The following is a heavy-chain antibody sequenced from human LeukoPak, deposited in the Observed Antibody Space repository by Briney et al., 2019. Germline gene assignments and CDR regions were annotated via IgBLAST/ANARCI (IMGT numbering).Heavy chain of an antibody. V-gene: IGHV3-30*02. Sequence: GGSLRLSCAASGFTFSSYGIHWVRQAPGKRLEWVAFIRYDGSNKYYADSVKGRFTISRDNSKNTLYLQMNSLRAEDTAVYYCAKDVGRFLRGVYWGQGTLVTVSS. D-gene: IGHD3-3*01. CDR1: GFTFSSYG. J-gene: IGHJ4*02. CDR2: IRYDGSNK. CDR3: AKDVGRFLRGVY.